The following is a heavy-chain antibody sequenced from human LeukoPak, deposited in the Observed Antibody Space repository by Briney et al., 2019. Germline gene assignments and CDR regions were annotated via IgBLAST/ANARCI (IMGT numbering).Heavy chain of an antibody. CDR3: ARGRTGITIFGVVIISPFFDY. V-gene: IGHV4-34*01. D-gene: IGHD3-3*01. J-gene: IGHJ4*02. Sequence: SETLSLTCAVYGGSFSGYYWSWIRQPPGKGLEWIGEINHSGSTNYNPSLKSRVTISEDTPKNQFSLKLSSVTAADTAVYYCARGRTGITIFGVVIISPFFDYWGQGTLVTVSS. CDR1: GGSFSGYY. CDR2: INHSGST.